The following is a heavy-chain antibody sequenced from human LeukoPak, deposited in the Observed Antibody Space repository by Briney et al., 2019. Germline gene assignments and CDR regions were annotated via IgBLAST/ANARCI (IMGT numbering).Heavy chain of an antibody. CDR2: RHPSGGI. CDR1: GASISPYY. V-gene: IGHV4-4*08. CDR3: ATGADDAKVGC. D-gene: IGHD1-26*01. J-gene: IGHJ4*02. Sequence: SETLSLTCTVSGASISPYYLTWIRQTPGKGLEWIGHRHPSGGISYNPSLWSRVTISADTSKNQFSLSLTFVNAADTAVYYCATGADDAKVGCWGQGALVSVSS.